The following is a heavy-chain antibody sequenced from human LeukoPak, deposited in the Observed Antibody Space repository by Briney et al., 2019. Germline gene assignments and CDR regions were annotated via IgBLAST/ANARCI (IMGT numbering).Heavy chain of an antibody. CDR3: ARDQEYSSGWPNYFDY. CDR1: GFTFSSYE. CDR2: ISSSGGTI. D-gene: IGHD6-19*01. V-gene: IGHV3-48*03. J-gene: IGHJ4*02. Sequence: GGSLRLSCAASGFTFSSYEMNWVRQAPGKGLEWVSYISSSGGTIYYADSVKGRFTISRDNAKNSLYLQMNSLRAEDTAVYYCARDQEYSSGWPNYFDYWGQGTLVTVSS.